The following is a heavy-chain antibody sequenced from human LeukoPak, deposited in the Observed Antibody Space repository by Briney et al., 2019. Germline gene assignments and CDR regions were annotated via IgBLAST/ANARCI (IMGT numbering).Heavy chain of an antibody. CDR1: GDSINSGGYY. CDR2: IYYSGST. D-gene: IGHD5-18*01. Sequence: SQTLSLTCTVSGDSINSGGYYWSWIRQHPGKGLEWIGHIYYSGSTYYNPSLKSRIAISVDTSKSHFSLKLSSVTAADTAVYYCARVRTAPKYYFDYWGQGTLVTVSS. CDR3: ARVRTAPKYYFDY. J-gene: IGHJ4*02. V-gene: IGHV4-31*03.